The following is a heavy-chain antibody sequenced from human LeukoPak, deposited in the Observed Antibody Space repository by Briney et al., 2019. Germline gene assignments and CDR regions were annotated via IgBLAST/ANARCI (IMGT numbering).Heavy chain of an antibody. V-gene: IGHV4-59*01. CDR2: IYDSGKT. Sequence: SETLSLTCTVSGDSISSYYWSWIRQPPGKGLEWIGYIYDSGKTNYNASPISRVTISVYTSKNQFSLKLSSVTPADTAVYYCARGGGTLDYWGQRTL. J-gene: IGHJ4*02. D-gene: IGHD3-16*01. CDR3: ARGGGTLDY. CDR1: GDSISSYY.